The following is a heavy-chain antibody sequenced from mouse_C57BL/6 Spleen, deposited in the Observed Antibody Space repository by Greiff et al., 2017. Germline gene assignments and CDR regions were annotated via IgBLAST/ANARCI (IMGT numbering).Heavy chain of an antibody. D-gene: IGHD1-1*01. V-gene: IGHV1-9*01. CDR2: LLPGSGST. Sequence: VQLQQSGAELMKPGASVKLSCKATGYTFTGYWIEWVKQRPGHGLEWIGELLPGSGSTNYNEKFKGKATFTADTSSNTAYMQLSSLTTEDSAIYDCARPTTVVADWYSDVWGTGTTVTVSS. J-gene: IGHJ1*03. CDR1: GYTFTGYW. CDR3: ARPTTVVADWYSDV.